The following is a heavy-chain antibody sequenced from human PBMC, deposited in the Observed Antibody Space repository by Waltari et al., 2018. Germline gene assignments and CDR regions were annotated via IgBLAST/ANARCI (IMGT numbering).Heavy chain of an antibody. Sequence: QVQLVQSGAEVKKPGSSVKVSCKASGGTFSSYAISWVRQAPGQGLEWMGRIIPIFGKANYAQKFQGRVTITADKSTSTAYMELSSVRSEDTAVYYCARGLIAGAIAFDIWGQGTMVTVSS. V-gene: IGHV1-69*04. D-gene: IGHD1-26*01. CDR1: GGTFSSYA. J-gene: IGHJ3*02. CDR3: ARGLIAGAIAFDI. CDR2: IIPIFGKA.